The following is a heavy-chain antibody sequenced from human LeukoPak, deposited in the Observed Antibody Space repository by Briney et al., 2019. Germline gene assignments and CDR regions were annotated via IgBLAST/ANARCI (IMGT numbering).Heavy chain of an antibody. D-gene: IGHD3-16*01. V-gene: IGHV4-4*07. Sequence: SETLSLTCIVSGGSISSYYWSWIRQPAGKGLEWIGRIYTSGSTNYNPSLKSRVTMSVDTSKNQFSLKLSSVTAADTAVYYCARAPPGGIYYYYMDVWGKGTTVTVSS. J-gene: IGHJ6*03. CDR1: GGSISSYY. CDR3: ARAPPGGIYYYYMDV. CDR2: IYTSGST.